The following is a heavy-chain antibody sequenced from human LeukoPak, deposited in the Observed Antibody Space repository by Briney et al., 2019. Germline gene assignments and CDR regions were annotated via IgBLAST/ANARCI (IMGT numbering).Heavy chain of an antibody. CDR3: ARGPTPGTPPDY. CDR2: ISYDGSNK. Sequence: PGGSLRLSCEASAFIFSGHWLNWVRQTPGKGLEWVAVISYDGSNKYYADSVKGRLTISRDNSKNTLYLQMNSLRAEDTAVYHCARGPTPGTPPDYWGQGTLVTVSS. J-gene: IGHJ4*02. V-gene: IGHV3-30-3*01. CDR1: AFIFSGHW. D-gene: IGHD1-1*01.